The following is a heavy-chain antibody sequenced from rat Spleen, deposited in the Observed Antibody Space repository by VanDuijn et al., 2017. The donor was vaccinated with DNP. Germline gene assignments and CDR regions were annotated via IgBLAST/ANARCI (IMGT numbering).Heavy chain of an antibody. J-gene: IGHJ3*01. CDR1: GFTFNKYW. V-gene: IGHV5-19*01. CDR2: ISASGGST. Sequence: EVQLVESGGDLVQPGRSLKLSCVASGFTFNKYWMTWIRQVLTKGLEWVASISASGGSTSYRDSVKGRFTISRDNARSTLYLQMDSLRSEDTATYYCATSSYYGYDYGFAYWGQGTLVTVSS. CDR3: ATSSYYGYDYGFAY. D-gene: IGHD1-7*01.